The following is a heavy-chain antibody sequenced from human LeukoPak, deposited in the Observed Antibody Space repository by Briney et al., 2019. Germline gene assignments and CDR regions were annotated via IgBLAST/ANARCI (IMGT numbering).Heavy chain of an antibody. CDR3: TTLGYHLDS. J-gene: IGHJ4*02. CDR1: GFDFGAYE. V-gene: IGHV3-48*03. D-gene: IGHD3-22*01. CDR2: FAGSDTTT. Sequence: PGGSLRLSCAASGFDFGAYEMNWVRQAPGKGLEWVAYFAGSDTTTYYADSVKGRSIISRDNARNSLYLQMNSLRAEDTALYYCTTLGYHLDSWGQGTLVTVSS.